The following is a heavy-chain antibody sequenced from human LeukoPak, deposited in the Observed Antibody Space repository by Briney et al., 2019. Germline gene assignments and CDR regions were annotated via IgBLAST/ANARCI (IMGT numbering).Heavy chain of an antibody. CDR3: ARDPPPIAAAGTPQGAFDI. D-gene: IGHD6-13*01. V-gene: IGHV4-61*02. CDR2: IYTSGST. Sequence: SETLSLTCTVSGGSISSGSYYWSWIRQPAGKGLEWIGRIYTSGSTNYNPSLKSRVTISVDTSKNQFSLKLSSVTAADTAVYYCARDPPPIAAAGTPQGAFDIWGQGTMVTVSS. J-gene: IGHJ3*02. CDR1: GGSISSGSYY.